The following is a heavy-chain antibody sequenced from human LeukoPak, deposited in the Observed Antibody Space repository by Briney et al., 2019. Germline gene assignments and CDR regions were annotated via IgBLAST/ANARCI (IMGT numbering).Heavy chain of an antibody. V-gene: IGHV3-66*01. D-gene: IGHD2-21*02. Sequence: GGSLKLSCEASGFTVSSSYMSWVRQAPGKGLEWVSLVNSGGSAYYADSVKGRFTISRDRSKNTLYLQMNSLRAEDTAVYYCARGEVVTASLPDYFYYYMDVWGKGTTVTISS. CDR3: ARGEVVTASLPDYFYYYMDV. CDR1: GFTVSSSY. CDR2: VNSGGSA. J-gene: IGHJ6*03.